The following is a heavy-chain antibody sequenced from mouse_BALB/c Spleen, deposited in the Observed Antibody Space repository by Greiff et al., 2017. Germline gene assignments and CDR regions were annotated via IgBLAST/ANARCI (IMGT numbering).Heavy chain of an antibody. J-gene: IGHJ1*01. CDR3: ATLLRLNWYFDV. CDR1: GFTFSSYT. Sequence: DVMLVESGGGLVQPGGSLKLSCAASGFTFSSYTMSWVRQTPEKRLEWVAYISNGGGSIYYPDTVKGRFTISRDNAKNTLYLQMSSLKSEDTAMYYCATLLRLNWYFDVWGAGTTVTVAS. V-gene: IGHV5-12-2*01. CDR2: ISNGGGSI. D-gene: IGHD1-2*01.